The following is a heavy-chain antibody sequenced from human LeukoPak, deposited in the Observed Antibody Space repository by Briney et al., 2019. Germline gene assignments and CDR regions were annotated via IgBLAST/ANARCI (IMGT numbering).Heavy chain of an antibody. CDR2: IYYSGST. D-gene: IGHD1-26*01. Sequence: PSETLSLTCIVSGGSISSSSYYWGWIRQPPGKGLEWIGSIYYSGSTYYNPSLKSRVTISVDTSKNQFSLKLSSVTAADTAVYYCARRNVVGGSYYFDYWGQGTLVTVSS. J-gene: IGHJ4*02. CDR1: GGSISSSSYY. V-gene: IGHV4-39*01. CDR3: ARRNVVGGSYYFDY.